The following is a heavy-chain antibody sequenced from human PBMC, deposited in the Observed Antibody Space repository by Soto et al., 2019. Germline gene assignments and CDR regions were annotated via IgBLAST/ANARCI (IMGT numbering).Heavy chain of an antibody. Sequence: QVQLQESGPGLVKPSQTLSLTCTVSSGSISSGGYYWSWIRQHPGKGLEWVGYIYYSGSTYYNPSLKGRVTMSLDTSKNQLSLKLSSVTAADTAVYYCARSSGWHFDSWGQGSLATVSS. CDR2: IYYSGST. V-gene: IGHV4-31*03. CDR1: SGSISSGGYY. J-gene: IGHJ4*02. D-gene: IGHD6-19*01. CDR3: ARSSGWHFDS.